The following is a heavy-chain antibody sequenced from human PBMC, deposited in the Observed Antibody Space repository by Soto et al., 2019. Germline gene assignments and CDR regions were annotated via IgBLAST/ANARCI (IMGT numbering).Heavy chain of an antibody. V-gene: IGHV4-4*02. CDR2: IYHSGST. J-gene: IGHJ5*02. CDR1: GGSISSSNW. D-gene: IGHD3-10*01. Sequence: QVQLQESGPGLVKPSGTLSLTCAVSGGSISSSNWWSWVRQPPGKGLEWIGEIYHSGSTNYNPSLTSRVTISVDKSKTQFSLKLSSVTAADTAVYYCARGGSYGWGNNWFDPWGQGTLVTVSS. CDR3: ARGGSYGWGNNWFDP.